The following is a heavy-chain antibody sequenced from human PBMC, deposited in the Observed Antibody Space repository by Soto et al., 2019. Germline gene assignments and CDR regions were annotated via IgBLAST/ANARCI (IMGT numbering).Heavy chain of an antibody. CDR3: AIGGYGYFFNS. CDR2: IHEDGST. J-gene: IGHJ4*02. Sequence: EVQLVESGGGLVQPGGSLRLSCAASGFTFVHYWMHWVRQGPGKRLMWVSRIHEDGSTTYADSVEGRFTISRDNAMNTLYLQMNSLRPDDTALYYCAIGGYGYFFNSWGQGTLVTVSS. V-gene: IGHV3-74*01. CDR1: GFTFVHYW. D-gene: IGHD5-12*01.